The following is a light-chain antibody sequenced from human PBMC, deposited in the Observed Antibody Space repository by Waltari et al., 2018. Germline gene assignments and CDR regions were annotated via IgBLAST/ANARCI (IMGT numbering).Light chain of an antibody. CDR3: QQLRAYPLT. CDR2: AAF. V-gene: IGKV1-9*01. Sequence: IQLTQSPSSLSASVGDTVTITCRASHVISSYLAWYQQKPEKAPTIRISAAFTLQSGVPPRFRGSGAGADFTFTISSQQPEEVATYDCQQLRAYPLTFGPGSRLEIK. CDR1: HVISSY. J-gene: IGKJ5*01.